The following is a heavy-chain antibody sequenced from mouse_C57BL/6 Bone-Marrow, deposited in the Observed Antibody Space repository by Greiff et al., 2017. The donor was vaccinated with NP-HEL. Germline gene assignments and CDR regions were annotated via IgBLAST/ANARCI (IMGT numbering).Heavy chain of an antibody. J-gene: IGHJ1*03. CDR3: AREGRWLRRGYWYFEV. D-gene: IGHD2-2*01. Sequence: QVQLKQPGTELVKPGTSVKLSCKSSGYTFTSYWMHWVKQRPGQGLEWIGNINPSNGGTNYNEKFKSKATLTVTKSSSTAYRQLSSLTADDAAVDYWAREGRWLRRGYWYFEVWDTGTTVTVSS. V-gene: IGHV1-53*01. CDR2: INPSNGGT. CDR1: GYTFTSYW.